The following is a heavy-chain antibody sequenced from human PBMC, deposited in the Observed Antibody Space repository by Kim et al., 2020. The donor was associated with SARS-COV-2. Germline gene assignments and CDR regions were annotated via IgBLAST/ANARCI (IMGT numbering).Heavy chain of an antibody. CDR1: GYTFTSYY. J-gene: IGHJ6*02. CDR3: ARPHSGYSIENYYGMDV. CDR2: INPSGGST. V-gene: IGHV1-46*01. D-gene: IGHD6-13*01. Sequence: ASVKVSCKASGYTFTSYYMHWVRQAPGQGLEWMGIINPSGGSTSYAQKFQGRVTMTRDTSTSTVYMELSSLRSEDTAVYYCARPHSGYSIENYYGMDVWGQGTTVTVSS.